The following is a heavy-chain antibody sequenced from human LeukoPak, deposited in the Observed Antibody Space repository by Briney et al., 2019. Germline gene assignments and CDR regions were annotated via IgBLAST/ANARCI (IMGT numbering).Heavy chain of an antibody. V-gene: IGHV4-34*01. CDR2: INHSGST. Sequence: SETLSLTCAVYGGSFSGYYWSWIRQPPGKGLEWIGEINHSGSTNYNPSLKRRVTISVDTSKNQFSLKLSSVTAADTAVYYCARDLYDSSGYPEAFDIWGQGTMVTVSS. CDR3: ARDLYDSSGYPEAFDI. CDR1: GGSFSGYY. D-gene: IGHD3-22*01. J-gene: IGHJ3*02.